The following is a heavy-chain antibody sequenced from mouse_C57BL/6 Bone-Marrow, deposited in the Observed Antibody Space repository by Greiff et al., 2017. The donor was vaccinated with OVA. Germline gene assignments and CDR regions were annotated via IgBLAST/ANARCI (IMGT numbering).Heavy chain of an antibody. J-gene: IGHJ3*01. D-gene: IGHD2-5*01. CDR3: ARNYSNYEGWFAY. CDR2: INPSSGYT. Sequence: QVQLQQPGAELVKPGASVKLSCKASGYTFTSYWMHWVKQRPGQGLEWIGYINPSSGYTKYNQKFKDKATLTADKSSSTAYMQLSSLTYEDSAVYYCARNYSNYEGWFAYWGQGTLVTVSA. CDR1: GYTFTSYW. V-gene: IGHV1-7*01.